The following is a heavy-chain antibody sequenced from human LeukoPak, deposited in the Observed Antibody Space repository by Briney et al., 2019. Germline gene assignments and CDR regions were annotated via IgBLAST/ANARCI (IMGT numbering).Heavy chain of an antibody. CDR2: ISGGGHST. V-gene: IGHV3-23*01. J-gene: IGHJ6*03. CDR1: GFTFSDHA. Sequence: RGSLRLSCAASGFTFSDHAMTWVRQAPGKGLEWVSAISGGGHSTYYADSVRGRFTISRDNSRNTLSLQMNRLSAEDTAFYYCARDAWGYYDSSGYSFGSQYYMDVWGKGTTVTVSS. CDR3: ARDAWGYYDSSGYSFGSQYYMDV. D-gene: IGHD3-22*01.